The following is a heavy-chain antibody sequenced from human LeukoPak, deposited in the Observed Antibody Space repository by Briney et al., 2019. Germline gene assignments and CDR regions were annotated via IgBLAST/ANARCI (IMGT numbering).Heavy chain of an antibody. CDR3: AKDYSYGSGTSDAFDI. CDR1: GFTFDDYA. V-gene: IGHV3-9*01. CDR2: ISWNSGSI. D-gene: IGHD3-10*01. Sequence: GGSLRLSCAASGFTFDDYAMHWVRQAPGKGLGWVSGISWNSGSIGYADSVKGRFTISRDNAKNSLYLQMNSLRAEDTALYYCAKDYSYGSGTSDAFDIWGQGTMVTVSS. J-gene: IGHJ3*02.